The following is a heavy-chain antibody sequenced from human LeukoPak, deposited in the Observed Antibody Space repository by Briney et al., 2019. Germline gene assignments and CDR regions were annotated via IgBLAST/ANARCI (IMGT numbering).Heavy chain of an antibody. CDR2: IIPIFGTA. V-gene: IGHV1-69*05. CDR1: GGTFSSYG. Sequence: SVKVACKASGGTFSSYGICWVRQAPGKGLEWMGGIIPIFGTANYAQKFQGRVTITTDESTSTAYMELSSLRSEDTAVYYCARRRGWFDPWGQGTLVTVSS. J-gene: IGHJ5*02. CDR3: ARRRGWFDP.